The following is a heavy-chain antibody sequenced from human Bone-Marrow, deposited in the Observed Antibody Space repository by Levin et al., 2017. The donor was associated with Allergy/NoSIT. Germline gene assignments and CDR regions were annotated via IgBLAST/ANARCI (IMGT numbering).Heavy chain of an antibody. Sequence: PGGSLRLSCTASGFSISGHAMSWVRQAPGKGLKWVSSISGNGDTTYYADSVKGRFTVSRDTSGNTLLLQMDSLSAEDTATYYRAKDSVLPFELWGQGTLVTVSS. V-gene: IGHV3-23*01. J-gene: IGHJ5*02. CDR3: AKDSVLPFEL. CDR2: ISGNGDTT. CDR1: GFSISGHA.